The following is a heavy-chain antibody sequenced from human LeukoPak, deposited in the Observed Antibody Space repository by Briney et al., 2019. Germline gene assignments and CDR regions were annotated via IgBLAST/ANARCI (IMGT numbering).Heavy chain of an antibody. Sequence: GGSLRLSCAASGFTVGGHSMNWVRQAPGKGLEWLSCFSISSNIYYADSVKGRFTISRDNAENSLYLQMNSLRVEDTAVYYCAKGALVGATIFDSWGQGTLVTVSS. J-gene: IGHJ4*02. CDR2: FSISSNI. CDR3: AKGALVGATIFDS. CDR1: GFTVGGHS. V-gene: IGHV3-48*01. D-gene: IGHD1-26*01.